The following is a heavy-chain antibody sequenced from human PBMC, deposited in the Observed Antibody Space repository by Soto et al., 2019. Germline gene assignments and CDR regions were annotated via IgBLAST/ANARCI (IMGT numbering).Heavy chain of an antibody. CDR1: GGSGSSGGYY. V-gene: IGHV4-39*01. J-gene: IGHJ4*02. Sequence: ATLSLTDRISGGSGSSGGYYLSWIRQHPGRGPEWIGCIYYSGNTYYNPSLKSRVSISIDTSRNQFSLKLTSVTAADTGVYYCASASPFHYWGPGILVTVSS. CDR3: ASASPFHY. CDR2: IYYSGNT.